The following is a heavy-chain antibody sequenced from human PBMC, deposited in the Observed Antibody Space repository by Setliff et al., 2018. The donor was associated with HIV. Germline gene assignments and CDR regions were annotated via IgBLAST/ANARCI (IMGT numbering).Heavy chain of an antibody. CDR3: ARVQXXXXAFDV. CDR1: GGSISTYY. CDR2: IYFTGSS. J-gene: IGHJ3*01. V-gene: IGHV4-59*01. Sequence: SETLSLTCTVSGGSISTYYWSWIRQPPGKXLEWIGSIYFTGSSDNNPSLKSRVTLSVDTSKHQFSLKLSSVTAADTAVYYCARVQXXXXAFDVWGKGTXVTVSS.